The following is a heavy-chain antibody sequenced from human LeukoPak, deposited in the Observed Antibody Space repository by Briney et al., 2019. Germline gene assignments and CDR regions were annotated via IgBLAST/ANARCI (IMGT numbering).Heavy chain of an antibody. D-gene: IGHD3-9*01. J-gene: IGHJ6*02. CDR1: GFTFSSYW. CDR3: ARDRWAILTGSENYYFYGMDV. V-gene: IGHV3-7*01. CDR2: IKQDGSEK. Sequence: GGSLRLSCAASGFTFSSYWMSWVRQAPGKGLEWVANIKQDGSEKTYVDSVKGRFTISRDNAKNSLYLQMNSLRAEVTAVYYCARDRWAILTGSENYYFYGMDVWGQGTTVTVSS.